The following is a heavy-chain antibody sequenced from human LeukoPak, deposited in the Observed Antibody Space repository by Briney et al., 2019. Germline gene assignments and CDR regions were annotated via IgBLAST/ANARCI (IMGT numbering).Heavy chain of an antibody. CDR1: GFTFSSYA. CDR3: ARDGAYYYDSRVFDY. Sequence: GRSLRLSCAASGFTFSSYAMHWVRQAPGKGLEWVAVISYDGSNKYYADSVKGRFTISRDNSKSTLYLQMNSLRAEDTAVYYCARDGAYYYDSRVFDYWGQGTLVTVSS. J-gene: IGHJ4*02. CDR2: ISYDGSNK. V-gene: IGHV3-30*04. D-gene: IGHD3-22*01.